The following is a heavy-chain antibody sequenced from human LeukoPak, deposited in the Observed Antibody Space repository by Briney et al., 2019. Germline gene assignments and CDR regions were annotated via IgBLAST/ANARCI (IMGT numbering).Heavy chain of an antibody. CDR2: INPNNGDT. J-gene: IGHJ5*02. Sequence: ASVKVSCKASGYTFTGYYIHWVRQAPGQGLDWMGWINPNNGDTKYEEKFQGRVTMTRDTSISTAYMELSRLTSDDTALYYCARGPNYYGSGRSWFDPWGQGTLVTVSS. CDR1: GYTFTGYY. D-gene: IGHD3-10*01. CDR3: ARGPNYYGSGRSWFDP. V-gene: IGHV1-2*02.